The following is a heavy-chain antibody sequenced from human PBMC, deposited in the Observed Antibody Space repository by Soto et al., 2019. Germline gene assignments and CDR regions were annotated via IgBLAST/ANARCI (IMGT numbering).Heavy chain of an antibody. V-gene: IGHV3-53*01. CDR1: GLTVSSTY. J-gene: IGHJ4*02. CDR3: ARGVPITPGTFDY. D-gene: IGHD5-12*01. CDR2: IYSGGST. Sequence: PGGSLRLSCAASGLTVSSTYMSWVRQAPGKGLEWISIIYSGGSTFYADSVKGRFTISRDNSKNTLYLQMNSLRAEDTAVYYCARGVPITPGTFDYRGQGTLVTVSS.